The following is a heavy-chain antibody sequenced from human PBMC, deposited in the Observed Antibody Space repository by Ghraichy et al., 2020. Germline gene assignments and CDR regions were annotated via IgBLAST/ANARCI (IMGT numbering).Heavy chain of an antibody. CDR3: ARDYYGSGSSDY. CDR1: GGSISSYY. D-gene: IGHD3-10*01. V-gene: IGHV4-59*01. J-gene: IGHJ4*02. CDR2: IYYSGST. Sequence: SETLSLTCTVSGGSISSYYWSWIRQPPGKGLEWIGYIYYSGSTNYNPSLKSRVTILVDTSKNQFSLKLSSVTAADTAVYYCARDYYGSGSSDYWGQGTLVTVSS.